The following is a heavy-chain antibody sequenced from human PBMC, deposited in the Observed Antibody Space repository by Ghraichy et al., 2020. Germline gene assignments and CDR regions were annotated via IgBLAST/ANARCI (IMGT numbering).Heavy chain of an antibody. J-gene: IGHJ6*03. Sequence: GGSLRLSCAASGFTFSSYAMHWVRQAPGKGLEWVAVISYDGSNKYYADSVKGRFTISRDNSKNTLYLQMNSLRAEDTAVYYCASTGEGYYYYYYYMDVWGKGTTVTVSS. D-gene: IGHD3-16*01. CDR2: ISYDGSNK. V-gene: IGHV3-30-3*01. CDR3: ASTGEGYYYYYYYMDV. CDR1: GFTFSSYA.